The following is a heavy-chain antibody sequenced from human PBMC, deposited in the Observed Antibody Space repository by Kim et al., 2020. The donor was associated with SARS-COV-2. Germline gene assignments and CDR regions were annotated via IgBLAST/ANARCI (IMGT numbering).Heavy chain of an antibody. CDR3: ARDRVRDGHPNFDY. CDR1: GYNFATHT. Sequence: ASVKVSCKASGYNFATHTLHWLRRAPGQRFEWVGWIDSANGDSSSAQQFKDRVTVTMDTSASTAYMELSSLRSEDTAVYFCARDRVRDGHPNFDYWRQGTLVTVSP. D-gene: IGHD2-8*01. V-gene: IGHV1-3*04. CDR2: IDSANGDS. J-gene: IGHJ4*02.